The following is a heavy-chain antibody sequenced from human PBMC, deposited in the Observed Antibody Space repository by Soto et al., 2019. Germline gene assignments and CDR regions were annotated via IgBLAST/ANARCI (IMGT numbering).Heavy chain of an antibody. CDR1: GFTFSSYA. D-gene: IGHD3-16*02. CDR3: AKDPANIMITFGGVIAEYYFDY. Sequence: PGGSLRLSCAASGFTFSSYAMSWVRQAPGKGMEWVSAISGSGGSTYYADSVKGRFTISRDNSKNTLYLQMNSLRAEDTAVYYCAKDPANIMITFGGVIAEYYFDYWGQGTLVTVSS. V-gene: IGHV3-23*01. J-gene: IGHJ4*02. CDR2: ISGSGGST.